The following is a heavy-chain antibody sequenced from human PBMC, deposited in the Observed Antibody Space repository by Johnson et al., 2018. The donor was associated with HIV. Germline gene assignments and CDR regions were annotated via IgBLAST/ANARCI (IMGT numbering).Heavy chain of an antibody. CDR1: GFTFSSYA. D-gene: IGHD4-23*01. CDR3: ARAGYGGNYAFDI. V-gene: IGHV3-7*05. J-gene: IGHJ3*02. Sequence: EVQLVESGGGVVQPGGSLRLSCAASGFTFSSYAMHWVRQAPGRGLEWVANIKQDGGEKYYVDSVKGRFTISRDNAKHSLYLQMNSLRAEDTAVYYCARAGYGGNYAFDIWGQGTMFTVSS. CDR2: IKQDGGEK.